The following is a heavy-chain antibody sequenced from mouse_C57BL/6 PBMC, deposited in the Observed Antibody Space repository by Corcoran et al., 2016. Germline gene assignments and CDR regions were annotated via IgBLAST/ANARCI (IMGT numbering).Heavy chain of an antibody. Sequence: EVQLQQSGPVLVQPGASVKLSCKSSVYTFTDYYINWVTQRHGTRLEWIGVINPYNGGTSYNQKFTGKATLTVVKSSITAYMEINSLTSEDSAVYYCASSGHDYDEENYYAMDYWGQGTSVTVSS. V-gene: IGHV1-19*01. CDR2: INPYNGGT. CDR3: ASSGHDYDEENYYAMDY. CDR1: VYTFTDYY. D-gene: IGHD2-4*01. J-gene: IGHJ4*01.